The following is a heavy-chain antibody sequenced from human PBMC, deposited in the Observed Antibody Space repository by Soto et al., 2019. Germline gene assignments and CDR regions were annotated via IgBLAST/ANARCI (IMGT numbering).Heavy chain of an antibody. CDR3: VKDWGREYLDY. CDR2: IWYDGSAT. J-gene: IGHJ4*02. D-gene: IGHD7-27*01. V-gene: IGHV3-33*06. CDR1: GFSFRNYG. Sequence: QVQLVESGGGVVQPGRSLRLSCAAAGFSFRNYGMHWVRQAPGKGLEWVAVIWYDGSATYYADSVKGRFTISRDNSKNTLSQQMNSLSAEDTAVYYCVKDWGREYLDYWGQGTLVTVSS.